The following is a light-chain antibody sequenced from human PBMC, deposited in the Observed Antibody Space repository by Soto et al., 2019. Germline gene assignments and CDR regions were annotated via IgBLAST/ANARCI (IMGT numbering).Light chain of an antibody. CDR3: PQTYTTPYN. J-gene: IGKJ2*01. CDR2: GAS. CDR1: QTIDNY. Sequence: DIQMTQSPSYLSASVGDRVTITCRASQTIDNYLNWYQQEPGKAPKLLIYGASTFKSGVPSRFSGGGSATDFTLTISSVQPEDFAIYYYPQTYTTPYNFGQGTTLDIK. V-gene: IGKV1-39*01.